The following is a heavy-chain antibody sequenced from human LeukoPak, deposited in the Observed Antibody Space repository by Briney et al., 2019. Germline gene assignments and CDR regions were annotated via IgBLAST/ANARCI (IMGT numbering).Heavy chain of an antibody. V-gene: IGHV3-23*01. CDR2: ITATGDTA. CDR3: TGDRNSDWYSPLDY. D-gene: IGHD6-19*01. Sequence: GGSLRLSCVGSGFTFTKCAMSWIRQAPGKGLEWVAIITATGDTAYYADSVKGRFTISRDNSRNTVYMQMDSLRAEDTAIYYCTGDRNSDWYSPLDYWGQGSQVTVSP. J-gene: IGHJ4*02. CDR1: GFTFTKCA.